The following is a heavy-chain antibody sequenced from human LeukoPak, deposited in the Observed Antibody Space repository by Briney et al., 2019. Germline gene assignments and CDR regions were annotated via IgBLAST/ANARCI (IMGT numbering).Heavy chain of an antibody. Sequence: PSETLSLTCTVSGDSFSDYYWSWIRQPPGKGLEWIGEINHSGSTNYNPSLKSRVTISVDTSKNQFSLKLSSVTAADTAVYYCARGGYRKMDVWGKGTTVTVSS. CDR2: INHSGST. CDR1: GDSFSDYY. J-gene: IGHJ6*04. D-gene: IGHD5-12*01. CDR3: ARGGYRKMDV. V-gene: IGHV4-34*01.